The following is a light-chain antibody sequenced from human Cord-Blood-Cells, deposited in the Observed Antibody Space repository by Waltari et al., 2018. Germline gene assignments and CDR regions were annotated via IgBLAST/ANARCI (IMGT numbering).Light chain of an antibody. CDR3: CSYAGSSTYV. J-gene: IGLJ1*01. CDR2: EVS. CDR1: RSDVGSYKL. Sequence: QSALTQPASVSGSPGQSITLPCTGTRSDVGSYKLVSWYQQHPGKAPKLMIYEVSKRPSGVSNRFSGSKSGNTASLTISGLQAEDEADYYCCSYAGSSTYVFGTGTKVTVL. V-gene: IGLV2-23*02.